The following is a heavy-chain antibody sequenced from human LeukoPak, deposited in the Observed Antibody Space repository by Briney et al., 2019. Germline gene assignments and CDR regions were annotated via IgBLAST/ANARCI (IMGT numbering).Heavy chain of an antibody. J-gene: IGHJ4*02. CDR3: ARGGEYYYDSSGYYLY. Sequence: GSLRLSCAASGFTFSSYAMHWVRQAPGKGLEWVAVISYDGSNKYYADSVKGRFTISRDNSKNTLYLQMNSLRAEDTAVYYCARGGEYYYDSSGYYLYWGQGTLVTVSS. D-gene: IGHD3-22*01. CDR2: ISYDGSNK. CDR1: GFTFSSYA. V-gene: IGHV3-30-3*01.